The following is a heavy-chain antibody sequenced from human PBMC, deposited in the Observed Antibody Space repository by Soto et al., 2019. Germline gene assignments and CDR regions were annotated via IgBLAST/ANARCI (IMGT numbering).Heavy chain of an antibody. Sequence: GASVKVSCKASGGTFSSYAISWVRQAPGQGLEWMGGIIPIFGTANYAQKFQGRVTITADKSTSTAYMELSSLRSEDTAVYYCAREGTYSYGYEGPYYFDYWGQGTLVTVSS. CDR1: GGTFSSYA. CDR3: AREGTYSYGYEGPYYFDY. J-gene: IGHJ4*02. V-gene: IGHV1-69*06. D-gene: IGHD5-18*01. CDR2: IIPIFGTA.